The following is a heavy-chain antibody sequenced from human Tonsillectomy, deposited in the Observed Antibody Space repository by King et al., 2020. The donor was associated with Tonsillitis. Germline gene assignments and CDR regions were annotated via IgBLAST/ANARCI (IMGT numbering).Heavy chain of an antibody. CDR1: GFTFSDYQ. Sequence: VQLVESGGGLVKPGGSLRLSCAASGFTFSDYQMSWIRQAPGKGLEWVSYISSSSSYTSYADSVKGRFTISRDNAKNSLYLQMNSLRAEDTAVYHCAIPYNSTYVFWGQGTLVTVSS. CDR3: AIPYNSTYVF. J-gene: IGHJ4*02. D-gene: IGHD6-13*01. CDR2: ISSSSSYT. V-gene: IGHV3-11*06.